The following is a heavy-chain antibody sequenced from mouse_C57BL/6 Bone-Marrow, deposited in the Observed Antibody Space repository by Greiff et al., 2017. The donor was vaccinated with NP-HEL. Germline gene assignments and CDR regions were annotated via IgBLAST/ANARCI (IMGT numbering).Heavy chain of an antibody. CDR2: IRSKSNNYAT. Sequence: EVQLVESGGGLVQPKGSLKLSCAASGFSFNTYAMNWVRQAPGKGLEWVARIRSKSNNYATYYADSVKDRFTISRDDSESMLYLQMNNLKTEDTAMYYCVRVYDYDSRWYFDVWGTGTTVTVSS. J-gene: IGHJ1*03. CDR3: VRVYDYDSRWYFDV. V-gene: IGHV10-1*01. CDR1: GFSFNTYA. D-gene: IGHD2-4*01.